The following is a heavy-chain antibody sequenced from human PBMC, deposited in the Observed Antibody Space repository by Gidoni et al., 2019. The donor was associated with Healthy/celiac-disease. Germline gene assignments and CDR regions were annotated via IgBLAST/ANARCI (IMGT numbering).Heavy chain of an antibody. CDR1: GFTFSAYY. D-gene: IGHD3-3*01. J-gene: IGHJ4*02. V-gene: IGHV3-11*01. Sequence: QVQLVDSGGGLVKPGGSLRLSCAASGFTFSAYYMSWIRQAQGKGLGWVSYISSSGSTIYYADSVKGRFTISRDKAKNSLYLQMNSLRAEDTAVYYCARGDSSDFWSGYTWDYWGQGTLVTVSS. CDR3: ARGDSSDFWSGYTWDY. CDR2: ISSSGSTI.